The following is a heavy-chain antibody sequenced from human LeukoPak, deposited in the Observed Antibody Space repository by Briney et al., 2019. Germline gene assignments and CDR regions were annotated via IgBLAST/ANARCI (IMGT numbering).Heavy chain of an antibody. V-gene: IGHV3-73*01. D-gene: IGHD1-26*01. Sequence: GGSLRLSCAASGFTFSGSAMHWVRQASGKGLEWVGRIRSKTNSYATSYAASVKGRFALSRDDSKNTAYLQMNSLKTDDTAVYYCARGGQWGLQSSYYYYIDVWGKGTTVTVSS. J-gene: IGHJ6*03. CDR2: IRSKTNSYAT. CDR1: GFTFSGSA. CDR3: ARGGQWGLQSSYYYYIDV.